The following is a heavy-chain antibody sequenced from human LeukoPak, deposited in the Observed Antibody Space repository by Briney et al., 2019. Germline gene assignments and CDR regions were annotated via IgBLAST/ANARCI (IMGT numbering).Heavy chain of an antibody. CDR3: ARGLRFLEWFDY. J-gene: IGHJ5*01. D-gene: IGHD3-3*01. Sequence: GGSLRLSCAASGFTFSSYAMSWVRQAPGKGLEWVSSISSSSSYIYYADSVKGRFTISRDNAKNSLYLQMNSLRAEDTAVYYCARGLRFLEWFDYWGQGTLVTVSS. V-gene: IGHV3-21*01. CDR2: ISSSSSYI. CDR1: GFTFSSYA.